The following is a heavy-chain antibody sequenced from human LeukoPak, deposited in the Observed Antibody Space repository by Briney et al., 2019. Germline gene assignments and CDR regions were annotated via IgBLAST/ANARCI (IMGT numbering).Heavy chain of an antibody. J-gene: IGHJ5*02. D-gene: IGHD2-2*01. V-gene: IGHV4-39*07. Sequence: SETLSLTCTVSGGSISSSSYYWGWIRQPPGKGLEWIGSIYYSGSTYYNPSLKSRVTISVDTSKNQFSLKLSSVTAADTAVYYCARGPYCSSTSCYWNWFDPWGQGTLVTVSS. CDR1: GGSISSSSYY. CDR2: IYYSGST. CDR3: ARGPYCSSTSCYWNWFDP.